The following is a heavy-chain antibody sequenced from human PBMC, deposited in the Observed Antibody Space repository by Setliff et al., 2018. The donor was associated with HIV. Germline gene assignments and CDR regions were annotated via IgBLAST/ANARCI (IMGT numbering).Heavy chain of an antibody. V-gene: IGHV4-39*07. CDR3: ARGGAVSADFDS. CDR1: GDSISSNNYY. D-gene: IGHD3-16*01. Sequence: SETLSLTCTVSGDSISSNNYYWGWIRQPPGKGPEWIGSIFYSETVYYGGRTYYSPSLKSRVTISVDTSKNQFSLSLTSVTAADTAVYFCARGGAVSADFDSWGQGTLVTVSS. J-gene: IGHJ5*01. CDR2: IFYSETVYYGGRT.